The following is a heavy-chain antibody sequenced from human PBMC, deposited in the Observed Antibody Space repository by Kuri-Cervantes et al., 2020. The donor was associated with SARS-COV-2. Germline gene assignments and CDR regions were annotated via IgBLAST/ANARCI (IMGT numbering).Heavy chain of an antibody. Sequence: ETLSLTCTVSGGSISSSSYYWGWIRQPPGKGLEWIGGIYYSGSTYYNPSLKSRVTISVDTSKNQFSLKLSSVTAADTAVYYCARGGMVRFLYYWGQGTLVTVSS. CDR2: IYYSGST. CDR3: ARGGMVRFLYY. V-gene: IGHV4-39*01. D-gene: IGHD3-3*01. J-gene: IGHJ4*02. CDR1: GGSISSSSYY.